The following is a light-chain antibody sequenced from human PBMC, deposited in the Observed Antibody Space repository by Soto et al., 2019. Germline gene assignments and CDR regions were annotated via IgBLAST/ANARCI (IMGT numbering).Light chain of an antibody. CDR1: SSDVGGYNY. CDR3: SSYADNAVV. V-gene: IGLV2-8*01. Sequence: QSALTQPPSASGSPGQSVTISCTGTSSDVGGYNYVSWYQQHPGKAPKLIMSEVSKRPSGVPDRFSGSKSGNTASLTVSGLQAEDEADYYCSSYADNAVVFGGGTKVTVL. J-gene: IGLJ2*01. CDR2: EVS.